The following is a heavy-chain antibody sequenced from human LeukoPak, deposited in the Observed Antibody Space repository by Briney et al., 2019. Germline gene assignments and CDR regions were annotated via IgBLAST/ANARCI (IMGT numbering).Heavy chain of an antibody. CDR2: IYYSGST. CDR3: ASATTYYYYGMDV. CDR1: GGSISSSSYY. D-gene: IGHD1-14*01. J-gene: IGHJ6*02. Sequence: SETLSLTCTVSGGSISSSSYYWGWIRQPPGKGLEWIGSIYYSGSTYYNPSLKSRVTISVDTSKNQFSLKLSSVTAADTAVYYCASATTYYYYGMDVWGQGTPVTVSS. V-gene: IGHV4-39*01.